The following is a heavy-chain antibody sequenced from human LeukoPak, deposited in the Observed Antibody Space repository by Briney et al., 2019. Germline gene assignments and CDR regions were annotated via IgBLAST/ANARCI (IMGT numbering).Heavy chain of an antibody. CDR3: ARGQGYGLLNALDY. V-gene: IGHV4-59*11. CDR2: IYYSGST. D-gene: IGHD5-18*01. Sequence: SETLSLSCTVSGGSISSHYWSWIRQPPGKGLERIGYIYYSGSTNYNPSLKSRVTISIDTSKNQFSLKLSSVTAADTAVYYCARGQGYGLLNALDYWGQGTLVTVSS. CDR1: GGSISSHY. J-gene: IGHJ4*02.